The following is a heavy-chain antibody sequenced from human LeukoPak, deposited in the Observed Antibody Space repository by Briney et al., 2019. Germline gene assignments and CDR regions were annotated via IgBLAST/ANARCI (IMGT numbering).Heavy chain of an antibody. CDR3: ARDKVGGCFDL. CDR1: GGSISNYY. D-gene: IGHD2-8*01. J-gene: IGHJ5*02. V-gene: IGHV4-59*01. Sequence: AETLSLTCTVSGGSISNYYWSWIRQPPGKGLEWVGYIYYSGSTNYNPSLKSRVTKSVDPSKNHFPLKLSSVTAADTAVYYCARDKVGGCFDLWGQGTLVTV. CDR2: IYYSGST.